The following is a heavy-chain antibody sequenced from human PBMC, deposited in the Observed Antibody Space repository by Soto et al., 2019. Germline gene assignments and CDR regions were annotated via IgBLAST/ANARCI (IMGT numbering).Heavy chain of an antibody. CDR3: ASCPQLERRGTHWYFDL. CDR2: INHSGST. Sequence: SETLSLTCAVYGGSFSGYYWSWIRQPPGKGLEWIGEINHSGSTNYNPSLKSRVTISVDTSKNQFSLKLSSVTAADTAVYYCASCPQLERRGTHWYFDLWGRGTLVTVSS. CDR1: GGSFSGYY. V-gene: IGHV4-34*01. D-gene: IGHD1-1*01. J-gene: IGHJ2*01.